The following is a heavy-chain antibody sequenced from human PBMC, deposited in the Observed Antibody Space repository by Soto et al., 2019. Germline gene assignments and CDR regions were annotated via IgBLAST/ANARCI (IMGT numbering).Heavy chain of an antibody. CDR1: GVSISSGNW. Sequence: LSLTCAVYGVSISSGNWWTWVRQSPQRGLEYIGEIFHDGTANYYPSFERRVAISVDTSKNQFSLKLTSVTAADTAIYFCARLVYDTRLNYMYFDFWGQGTLVTVSS. J-gene: IGHJ4*02. D-gene: IGHD3-10*01. CDR2: IFHDGTA. V-gene: IGHV4-4*01. CDR3: ARLVYDTRLNYMYFDF.